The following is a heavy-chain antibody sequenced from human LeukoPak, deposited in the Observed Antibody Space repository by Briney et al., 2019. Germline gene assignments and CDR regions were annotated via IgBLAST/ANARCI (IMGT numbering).Heavy chain of an antibody. J-gene: IGHJ4*02. CDR3: ARDTWNSHYYFDH. CDR1: GFTFNDYY. CDR2: ISSRSRTI. D-gene: IGHD2/OR15-2a*01. Sequence: GGSLRLSCAVSGFTFNDYYMAWIRQAPGKGLEWVSYISSRSRTIYYADSVKGRFTISRDNAKSSLYLQMNSLRVEDTAAYYCARDTWNSHYYFDHWGQGILVTVSS. V-gene: IGHV3-11*01.